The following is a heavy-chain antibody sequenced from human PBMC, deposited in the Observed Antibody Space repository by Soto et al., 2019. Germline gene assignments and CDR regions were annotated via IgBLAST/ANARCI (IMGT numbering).Heavy chain of an antibody. D-gene: IGHD6-19*01. Sequence: PRGSLLLSCAASVFSFSGFWMHWVGQAPGKGLVWVSRMFTDVSTTYYADAVKGRFTISRDNSKNTLYLQMSSLRAEDTAVYYCVKDGSSGWHYFYDMDVWGQGTTVTVSS. V-gene: IGHV3-74*01. CDR1: VFSFSGFW. CDR2: MFTDVSTT. CDR3: VKDGSSGWHYFYDMDV. J-gene: IGHJ6*02.